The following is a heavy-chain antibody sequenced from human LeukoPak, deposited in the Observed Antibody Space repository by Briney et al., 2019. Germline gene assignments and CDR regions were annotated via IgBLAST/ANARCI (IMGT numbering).Heavy chain of an antibody. CDR1: GGSINSGSFY. CDR3: TRGYSGYDYYDY. CDR2: FYTSGSI. J-gene: IGHJ4*02. Sequence: SETLSLTCTVSGGSINSGSFYWSWIRQPAGKGLEWIGRFYTSGSINYNPSLKSRVTISVDTSKNQFSLKLSSVTAADTAVYYCTRGYSGYDYYDYWGQGTLVTVSS. V-gene: IGHV4-61*02. D-gene: IGHD5-12*01.